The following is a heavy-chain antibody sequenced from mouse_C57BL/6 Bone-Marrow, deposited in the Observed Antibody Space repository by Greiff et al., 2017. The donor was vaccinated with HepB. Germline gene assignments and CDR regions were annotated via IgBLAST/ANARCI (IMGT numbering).Heavy chain of an antibody. V-gene: IGHV8-8*01. D-gene: IGHD2-3*01. CDR1: GFSLSTFGMG. Sequence: QVTLKVSGPGLLQPSQTLSLTCSFSGFSLSTFGMGVGWLRQPSGKGLEWLAHIWWDDDKYYNPALKSRHTISKDTSKNQVFLKIDNVETADTATDYCARIGWLLPFWGRGTLVTVSA. CDR2: IWWDDDK. CDR3: ARIGWLLPF. J-gene: IGHJ3*01.